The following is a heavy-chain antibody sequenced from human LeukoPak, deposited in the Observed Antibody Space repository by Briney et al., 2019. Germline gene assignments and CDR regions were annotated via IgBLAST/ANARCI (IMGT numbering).Heavy chain of an antibody. J-gene: IGHJ4*02. CDR3: ARALYDFWSGYYPFDY. CDR2: INPSGGST. Sequence: GASVKVSCKASGYTFTSYYMHWVRQAPGQGLEWMGIINPSGGSTSYAQKLQGRVTMTRDTSTSTVYMELSSLRSEDTAVYYCARALYDFWSGYYPFDYWGQGTLVTVSS. CDR1: GYTFTSYY. D-gene: IGHD3-3*01. V-gene: IGHV1-46*01.